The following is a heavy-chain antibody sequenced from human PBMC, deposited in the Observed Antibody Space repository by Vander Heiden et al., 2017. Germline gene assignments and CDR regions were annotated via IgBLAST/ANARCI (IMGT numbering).Heavy chain of an antibody. D-gene: IGHD6-13*01. CDR1: GYNFTGYY. Sequence: QVQLVQSGAEVKKPGASVKVSCKASGYNFTGYYMHWVRQAPGQGLEWMGWINPNSGGTNYAQKFQGRVTMTRDTSISTAYMELSRLRSDDTAVYYCARSKLYGSSWYASGSFDYWGQGTLVTVSS. CDR2: INPNSGGT. CDR3: ARSKLYGSSWYASGSFDY. V-gene: IGHV1-2*02. J-gene: IGHJ4*02.